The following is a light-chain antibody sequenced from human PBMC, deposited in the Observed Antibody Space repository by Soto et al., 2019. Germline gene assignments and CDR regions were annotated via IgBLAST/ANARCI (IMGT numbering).Light chain of an antibody. CDR2: GNS. Sequence: QSVLTQPPSVSAAPGQRVTISCTGSSPNIGAGYDEHWYQQLPGTAPKLLIYGNSNRPSGVTDRFSGSKSGTSASLAIAGLQAEDEADYYCQSYDSSLSGWVFGGGTKLTVL. CDR3: QSYDSSLSGWV. J-gene: IGLJ3*02. CDR1: SPNIGAGYD. V-gene: IGLV1-40*01.